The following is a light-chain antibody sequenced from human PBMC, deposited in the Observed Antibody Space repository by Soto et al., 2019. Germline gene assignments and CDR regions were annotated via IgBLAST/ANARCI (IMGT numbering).Light chain of an antibody. J-gene: IGLJ1*01. CDR1: SSDVGSYNL. CDR2: EVS. CDR3: CSYADSSTYV. V-gene: IGLV2-23*02. Sequence: QSALTQPASVSWSPGQSITISCTGTSSDVGSYNLVSWYQQHPGKAPKLMIYEVSKRPSGVSNRFSGSKSGNTASLTISGLQAEDEADYYCCSYADSSTYVFGTGTKVTV.